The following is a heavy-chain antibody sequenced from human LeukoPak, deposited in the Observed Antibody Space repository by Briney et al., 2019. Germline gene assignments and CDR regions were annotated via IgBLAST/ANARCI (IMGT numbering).Heavy chain of an antibody. CDR1: GFTFSSYS. J-gene: IGHJ4*02. Sequence: PGGSLRLSCAASGFTFSSYSMNWVRQAPGKGLEWVSYTSSSSSTIYYADSVKGRFTISRDNAKNSLYLQMNSLRAEDTAVYYCARAGGGYCSSTSCYFPDYWGQGTLVTVSS. V-gene: IGHV3-48*04. CDR2: TSSSSSTI. D-gene: IGHD2-2*01. CDR3: ARAGGGYCSSTSCYFPDY.